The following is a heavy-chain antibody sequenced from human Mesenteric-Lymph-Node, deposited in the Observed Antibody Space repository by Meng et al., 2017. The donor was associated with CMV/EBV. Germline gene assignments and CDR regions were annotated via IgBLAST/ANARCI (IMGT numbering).Heavy chain of an antibody. CDR3: AKDSRYYGFDV. V-gene: IGHV3-23*03. J-gene: IGHJ6*02. CDR2: IYSGGSST. Sequence: GGSLRLSCAASGFSFDDYAMHWVRQAPGKGLEWVSIIYSGGSSTYYADSVKGRFTISSDYSNNTLYLQLNSLRVEDTAVYYCAKDSRYYGFDVWGQGTTVTVSS. CDR1: GFSFDDYA.